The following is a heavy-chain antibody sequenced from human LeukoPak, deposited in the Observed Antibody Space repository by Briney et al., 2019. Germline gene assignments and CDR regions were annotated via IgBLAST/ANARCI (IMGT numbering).Heavy chain of an antibody. CDR1: GYTFTSYG. D-gene: IGHD2-2*01. V-gene: IGHV1-18*01. CDR3: ARGGQYCSSTSCYSYYYMDV. CDR2: ISAYNGNT. Sequence: ASVKVSCKASGYTFTSYGISWVRQAPGQGLEWRGWISAYNGNTNYAQKLQGRVTMTTDTSTSTAYMELRSLRSDDTAVYYCARGGQYCSSTSCYSYYYMDVWGKGTTVTVSS. J-gene: IGHJ6*03.